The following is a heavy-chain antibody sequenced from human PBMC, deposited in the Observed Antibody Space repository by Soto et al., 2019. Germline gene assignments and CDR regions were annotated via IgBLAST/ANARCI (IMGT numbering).Heavy chain of an antibody. CDR1: GFTFSSYA. CDR2: ISGSGGST. CDR3: AKGLGLRQQLVQGGAFDI. D-gene: IGHD6-13*01. Sequence: GGSLRLSCAASGFTFSSYAMSWVRQAPGKGLEWVSAISGSGGSTYYADSVKGRFTISRDNSKNTLYLQMNSLRAEDTAVYYCAKGLGLRQQLVQGGAFDIWGQGTMVTVSS. V-gene: IGHV3-23*01. J-gene: IGHJ3*02.